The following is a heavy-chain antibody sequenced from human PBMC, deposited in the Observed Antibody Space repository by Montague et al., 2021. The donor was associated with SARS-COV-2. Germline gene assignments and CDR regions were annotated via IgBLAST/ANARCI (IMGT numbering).Heavy chain of an antibody. Sequence: CAISGDSVCSNTPAWNWIRQSPSRGLEWLGRTYYRSKWNNDYEVSVKSRMTIIAAASENQFSLQLNSVTPEDTAVYYCAVRWLRNGFDPWGQGTLVTVSS. V-gene: IGHV6-1*01. J-gene: IGHJ5*02. CDR1: GDSVCSNTPA. D-gene: IGHD3-10*02. CDR2: TYYRSKWNN. CDR3: AVRWLRNGFDP.